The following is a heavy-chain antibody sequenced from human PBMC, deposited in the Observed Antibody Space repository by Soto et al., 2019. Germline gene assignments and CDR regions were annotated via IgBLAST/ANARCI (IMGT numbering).Heavy chain of an antibody. Sequence: QLQLQESGSGLVKPSQTLSLTCAVSGGSISSGGYSWSWIRQPPGKGLEWIGCIYHSGSAYYNPSLKSRVTMSVDMSKNQFSLKLSSVTAADTAVYYCARRDYGQSFDYWGQGTLVTVSS. J-gene: IGHJ4*02. D-gene: IGHD4-17*01. CDR2: IYHSGSA. CDR1: GGSISSGGYS. CDR3: ARRDYGQSFDY. V-gene: IGHV4-30-2*01.